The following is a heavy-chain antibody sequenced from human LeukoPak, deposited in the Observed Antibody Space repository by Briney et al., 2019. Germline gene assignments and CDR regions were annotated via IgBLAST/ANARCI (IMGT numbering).Heavy chain of an antibody. J-gene: IGHJ3*02. CDR1: GYTFTSYG. CDR3: ARIPGWTTVTTPLGAAFDI. D-gene: IGHD4-17*01. CDR2: ISAYNGNT. Sequence: GASVKVSCEASGYTFTSYGISWVRQAPGQGLEWMGWISAYNGNTNYAQKLQGRVTMTTDTSTSTAYMELRSLRSDDTAVYYCARIPGWTTVTTPLGAAFDIWGQGTMVTVSS. V-gene: IGHV1-18*01.